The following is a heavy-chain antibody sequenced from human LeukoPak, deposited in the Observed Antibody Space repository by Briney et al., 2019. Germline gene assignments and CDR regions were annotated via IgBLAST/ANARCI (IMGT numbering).Heavy chain of an antibody. CDR3: ARVRSGYARDFDY. V-gene: IGHV4-34*01. CDR2: INHSGST. J-gene: IGHJ4*02. D-gene: IGHD5-12*01. CDR1: GGSFSGYY. Sequence: SETLSLTCAVYGGSFSGYYWSWIRQPPGKGLEWIGEINHSGSTNYNPSLKSRVTISVDTSKNQFSLKLSFVTAADTAVYYCARVRSGYARDFDYWGQGTLVTVSS.